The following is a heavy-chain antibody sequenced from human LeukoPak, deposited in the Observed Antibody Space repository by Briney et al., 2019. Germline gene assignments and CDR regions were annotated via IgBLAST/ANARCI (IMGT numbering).Heavy chain of an antibody. J-gene: IGHJ6*02. CDR3: AKSGGYCSGGSCPGGYYYGMDV. CDR2: TSYDESNK. Sequence: GGSLRLYCAASGFTFSSYAMYWVRQAPGKGLEWVAVTSYDESNKSYADSVKGRFTISRDNSKNTLYLQMDSLRAEDTAVYYCAKSGGYCSGGSCPGGYYYGMDVWGQGTTVTVSS. D-gene: IGHD2-15*01. CDR1: GFTFSSYA. V-gene: IGHV3-30*18.